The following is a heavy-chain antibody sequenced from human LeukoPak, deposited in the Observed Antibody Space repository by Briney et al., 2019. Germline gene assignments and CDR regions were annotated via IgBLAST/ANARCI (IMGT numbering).Heavy chain of an antibody. J-gene: IGHJ2*01. CDR2: ISSSSSYI. CDR1: GFTFSSYS. CDR3: ARIQLWSFRYFDL. V-gene: IGHV3-21*01. D-gene: IGHD5-18*01. Sequence: GGSLRLSCAASGFTFSSYSMNWVRQAPGKGLEWVSSISSSSSYIYYADSVKGRFTISRDNAKNSLYLQMNSLRAEDTAVYYCARIQLWSFRYFDLWGRGTLVTVSS.